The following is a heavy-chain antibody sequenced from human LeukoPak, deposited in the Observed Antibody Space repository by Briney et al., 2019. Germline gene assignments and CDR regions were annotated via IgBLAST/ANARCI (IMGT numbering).Heavy chain of an antibody. J-gene: IGHJ6*03. V-gene: IGHV4-38-2*02. D-gene: IGHD1-1*01. CDR2: INRSGST. CDR1: KYTLSTSPY. CDR3: ARGTYCYYMDV. Sequence: SETLSLTCSGSKYTLSTSPYWGCLRQPPGKGLEWTGSINRSGSTFYNPSLKSRVTISQDTSKNQFSLKLSSVTAADTAVDFFARGTYCYYMDVWGKGTTVTVSS.